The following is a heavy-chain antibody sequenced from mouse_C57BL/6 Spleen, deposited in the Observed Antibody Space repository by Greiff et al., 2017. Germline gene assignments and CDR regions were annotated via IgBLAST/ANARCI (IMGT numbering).Heavy chain of an antibody. CDR1: GYSITSGYY. J-gene: IGHJ2*01. CDR3: ARGGGLLRFDY. V-gene: IGHV3-6*01. CDR2: ISYDGSN. Sequence: EVKVEESGPGLVKPSQSLSLTCSVTGYSITSGYYWNWIRQFPGNKLEWMGYISYDGSNNYNPSLKNPISITRDTSKNQFFLKLNSVTTEDTATYYCARGGGLLRFDYWGQGTTLTVSS. D-gene: IGHD2-3*01.